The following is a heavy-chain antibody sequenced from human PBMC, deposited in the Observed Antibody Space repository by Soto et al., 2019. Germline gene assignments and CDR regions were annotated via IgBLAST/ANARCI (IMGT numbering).Heavy chain of an antibody. CDR3: ARDLYDSSGYSDY. V-gene: IGHV3-53*01. J-gene: IGHJ4*02. Sequence: HPWGSLRLSCAASGFTVISNYITFCRQAPVKGLEWVSVIYSGGSTYYADSVKGRFTISRDNSKNTLYLQMNSLRAEDTAVYYCARDLYDSSGYSDYWGQGTLVTVSS. D-gene: IGHD3-22*01. CDR2: IYSGGST. CDR1: GFTVISNY.